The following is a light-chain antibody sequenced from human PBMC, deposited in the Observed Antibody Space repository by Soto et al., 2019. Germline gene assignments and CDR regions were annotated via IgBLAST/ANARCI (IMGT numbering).Light chain of an antibody. CDR3: QQYNKWPYT. CDR2: GTS. Sequence: EIVMTQSPVALSVSPGESAALSCRASQSVGRNFAWYQQRPGQAPRVLIYGTSTRATGVPARFSGSGSGTDFTLTISSLQSEDFAPYYCQQYNKWPYTFGQGTRLEIK. CDR1: QSVGRN. V-gene: IGKV3-15*01. J-gene: IGKJ2*01.